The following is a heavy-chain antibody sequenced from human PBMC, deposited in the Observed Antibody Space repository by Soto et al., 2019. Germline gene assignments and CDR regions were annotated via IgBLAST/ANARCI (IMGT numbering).Heavy chain of an antibody. Sequence: PSETLSLTCAVYNGSFSVYYWTWIRQPPGKGLEWIGEINHSGSTNYHPSLKSRVTISVDTAKNQFSLKLSSVTAAATAVYYCARDSTRRGACDIWGQGTMVTVSS. CDR1: NGSFSVYY. V-gene: IGHV4-34*01. CDR3: ARDSTRRGACDI. CDR2: INHSGST. J-gene: IGHJ3*02. D-gene: IGHD2-2*01.